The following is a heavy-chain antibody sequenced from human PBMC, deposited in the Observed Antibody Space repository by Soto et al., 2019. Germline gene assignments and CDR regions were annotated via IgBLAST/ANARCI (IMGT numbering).Heavy chain of an antibody. V-gene: IGHV1-46*01. J-gene: IGHJ3*02. CDR1: GYTFTRYY. CDR3: AREEGATTGDASDI. Sequence: ASVQVSCKASGYTFTRYYMHWVRQAPGQGLEWRGIISPSGGSTSNEQKFQGRVTMTSDTSTSTVYMELSSLRSEDTAVYYCAREEGATTGDASDIWGQGTMVTVSS. CDR2: ISPSGGST. D-gene: IGHD1-26*01.